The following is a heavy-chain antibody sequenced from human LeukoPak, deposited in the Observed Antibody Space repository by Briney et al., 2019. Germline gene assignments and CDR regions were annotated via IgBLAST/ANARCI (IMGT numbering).Heavy chain of an antibody. Sequence: GRSLRLSCVASGLTFSRYGMHWVRQAPGKGLEWLTIISFDGTERYYGDSVKGRFTISRDNSKDTLYLQMNSLTPEDTAVYYCARGDYSSSWGDHWGQGTLVTVSS. D-gene: IGHD6-13*01. V-gene: IGHV3-30*04. CDR2: ISFDGTER. CDR3: ARGDYSSSWGDH. CDR1: GLTFSRYG. J-gene: IGHJ4*02.